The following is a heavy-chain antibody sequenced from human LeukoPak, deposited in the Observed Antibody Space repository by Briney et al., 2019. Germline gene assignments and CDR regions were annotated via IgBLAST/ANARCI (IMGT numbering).Heavy chain of an antibody. CDR2: ISYDGSNK. CDR1: GFTFSSYD. V-gene: IGHV3-30*18. D-gene: IGHD3-10*01. J-gene: IGHJ4*02. CDR3: AKDRRGFSWFDY. Sequence: GRSLRLSCAASGFTFSSYDMHWVRQAPGKGLEWVAVISYDGSNKYYADSVKGRFTISRGNSKNTLYLQMNSLRAEDTAVYYCAKDRRGFSWFDYWGQGTLVTVSS.